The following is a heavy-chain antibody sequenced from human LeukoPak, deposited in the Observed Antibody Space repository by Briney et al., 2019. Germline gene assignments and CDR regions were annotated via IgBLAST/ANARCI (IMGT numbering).Heavy chain of an antibody. D-gene: IGHD1-26*01. CDR1: AFSLSAYN. V-gene: IGHV3-21*04. J-gene: IGHJ4*02. CDR2: ISYTGTYI. Sequence: GGSLRHSCAASAFSLSAYNMNWVRQAPGKGLEWVSSISYTGTYIYYADSVKGRFTISRDNAQNSLYLQMNSLRAEDTAIYYCVRDRGTYRPIDYWGQGTLVTVSS. CDR3: VRDRGTYRPIDY.